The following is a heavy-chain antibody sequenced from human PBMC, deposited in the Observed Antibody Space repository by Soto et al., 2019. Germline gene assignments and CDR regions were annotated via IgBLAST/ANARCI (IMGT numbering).Heavy chain of an antibody. D-gene: IGHD3-10*01. CDR3: GKKFMVRGDPPHIFCMDV. V-gene: IGHV3-23*01. CDR2: MNVSVGST. CDR1: GVTFIKYA. J-gene: IGHJ6*02. Sequence: PAESLTLSCAASGVTFIKYAMTWVCQAPRTGLEWESSMNVSVGSTYIADPVKERLTITTDNSNNTLYLQVISLRAEDAAVYYCGKKFMVRGDPPHIFCMDVWGQGTTVTVSS.